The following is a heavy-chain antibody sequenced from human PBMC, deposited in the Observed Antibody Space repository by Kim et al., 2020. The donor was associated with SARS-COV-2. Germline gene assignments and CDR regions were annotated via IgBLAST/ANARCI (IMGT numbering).Heavy chain of an antibody. D-gene: IGHD5-12*01. J-gene: IGHJ4*02. V-gene: IGHV3-48*02. CDR3: ARDPEDGYPYLDY. Sequence: YEESVKGRFTVYRDDARNSLYLQMDSLRDEDTAVYYCARDPEDGYPYLDYWGQGTLVTVSS.